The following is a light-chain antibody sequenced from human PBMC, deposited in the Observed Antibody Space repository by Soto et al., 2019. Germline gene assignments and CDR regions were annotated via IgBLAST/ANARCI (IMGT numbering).Light chain of an antibody. J-gene: IGKJ1*01. CDR1: QSISSW. Sequence: DIQMTQSPSTLSASVGDRVTITCRASQSISSWLAWYQQKPGKAPKLLIYKASSLESGVLSRFSGSGPGTEFTLTISSLQPDDFATYYCQQYNSYPWTFGQGTKVEIK. CDR2: KAS. CDR3: QQYNSYPWT. V-gene: IGKV1-5*03.